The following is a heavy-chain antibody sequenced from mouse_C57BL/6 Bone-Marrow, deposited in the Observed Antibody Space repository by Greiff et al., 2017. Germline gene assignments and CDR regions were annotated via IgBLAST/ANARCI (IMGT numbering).Heavy chain of an antibody. CDR3: ASNYYGSSYDY. CDR1: GFTFSSYG. J-gene: IGHJ2*01. CDR2: IGSGGSYT. Sequence: EVKLMESGGDLVKPGGSLKLSCAASGFTFSSYGMSWVRQTPDKRLEWVATIGSGGSYTYYPDSVKGRFTISRDNAKNTLYLQMSSLKSEDTAMYYCASNYYGSSYDYWGQGTTLTVSS. V-gene: IGHV5-6*01. D-gene: IGHD1-1*01.